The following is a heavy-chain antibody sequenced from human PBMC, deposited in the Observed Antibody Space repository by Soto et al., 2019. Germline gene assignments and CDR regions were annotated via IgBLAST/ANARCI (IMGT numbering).Heavy chain of an antibody. Sequence: GGSLRLSCAASGFTFDDYAIHWVRQVPGKGLEWVSGINWNSGSIGYGDSVKGRFAISRGNAKNSLHLQMNSLSAEDTAFYYCVKDESINWYSGHFRHWGQGTLVTVSS. CDR1: GFTFDDYA. CDR3: VKDESINWYSGHFRH. V-gene: IGHV3-9*01. J-gene: IGHJ1*01. D-gene: IGHD6-13*01. CDR2: INWNSGSI.